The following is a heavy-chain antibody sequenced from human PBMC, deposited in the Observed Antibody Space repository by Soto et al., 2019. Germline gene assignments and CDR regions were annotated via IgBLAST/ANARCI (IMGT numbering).Heavy chain of an antibody. CDR2: IRSKANSYAT. D-gene: IGHD3-10*01. CDR1: GFTFSGSA. Sequence: GGSLRLSCAASGFTFSGSAMHWVRQASGKGLEWVGRIRSKANSYATAYAASVKGRFTISRDDSKNTAYLQMNSLKTEDTAVYYCTTRIYYGSGSYYKEWFDPWGQGTLVTVSS. J-gene: IGHJ5*02. V-gene: IGHV3-73*01. CDR3: TTRIYYGSGSYYKEWFDP.